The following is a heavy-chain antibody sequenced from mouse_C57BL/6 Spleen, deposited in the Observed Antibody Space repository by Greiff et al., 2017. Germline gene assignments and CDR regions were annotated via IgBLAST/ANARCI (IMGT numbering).Heavy chain of an antibody. CDR3: ARSDGYYMYYFDY. Sequence: QVQLQQPGAELVKPGASVKLSCKASGYTFTSYWMQWVKQRPGQGLEWIGEIDPSDSYTNYNQKFKGKATLTVDTSSSTAYMQLSSLTSEDSAVXYCARSDGYYMYYFDYWGQGTTLTVSS. V-gene: IGHV1-50*01. CDR1: GYTFTSYW. CDR2: IDPSDSYT. D-gene: IGHD2-3*01. J-gene: IGHJ2*01.